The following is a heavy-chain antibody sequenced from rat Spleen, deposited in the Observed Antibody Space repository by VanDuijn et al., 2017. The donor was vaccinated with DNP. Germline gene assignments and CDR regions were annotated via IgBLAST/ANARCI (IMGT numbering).Heavy chain of an antibody. Sequence: EVQLVESGGGLVQPGRSMILSCAASGFTFSNSDMAWVRQAPTKGLEWVAAISPSGGRTYYADSVKGRFTISRDNGKDTQYLQMDSLRPEDTATYYCATGVYGGYEDWFANWGQGTLVTVSS. J-gene: IGHJ3*01. CDR2: ISPSGGRT. D-gene: IGHD1-11*01. V-gene: IGHV5S13*01. CDR3: ATGVYGGYEDWFAN. CDR1: GFTFSNSD.